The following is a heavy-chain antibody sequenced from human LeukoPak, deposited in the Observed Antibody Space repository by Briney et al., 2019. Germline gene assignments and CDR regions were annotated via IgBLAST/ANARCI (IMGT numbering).Heavy chain of an antibody. Sequence: PGGSLRLSCTASGFTFGDYAMSWVRQAPGKGLGWVGFIRSKAYGGTTEYAASVKGRLTISRDDSKSIAYLQMNSLKTEDTAVYYCSYDFWSGYYPSLDYWGQGTLVTVSS. CDR3: SYDFWSGYYPSLDY. J-gene: IGHJ4*02. CDR1: GFTFGDYA. D-gene: IGHD3-3*01. CDR2: IRSKAYGGTT. V-gene: IGHV3-49*04.